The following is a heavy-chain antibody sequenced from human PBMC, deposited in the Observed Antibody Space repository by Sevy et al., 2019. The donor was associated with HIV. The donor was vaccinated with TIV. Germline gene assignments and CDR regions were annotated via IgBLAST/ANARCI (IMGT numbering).Heavy chain of an antibody. J-gene: IGHJ4*02. CDR3: ARVSSAGGGDY. D-gene: IGHD6-13*01. V-gene: IGHV3-7*01. Sequence: GGSLRLSCAASGFPFSNYAMSWIRQAPGKGLECVANIRPDGSETYYADSVRGRFTISRDNARDSVFLQMNSLRVEDTAVYYCARVSSAGGGDYWGQGVLVTVSS. CDR1: GFPFSNYA. CDR2: IRPDGSET.